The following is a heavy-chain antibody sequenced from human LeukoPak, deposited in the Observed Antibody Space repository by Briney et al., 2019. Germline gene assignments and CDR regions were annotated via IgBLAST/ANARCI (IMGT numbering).Heavy chain of an antibody. J-gene: IGHJ4*02. Sequence: PSETLSLTCTVSGGSISSSSYYWGWIRQPPGKGLEWIGSIYYSGSTYYNPSLKSRVTISVDTSKNQFSLKLSSVTAADTAVYYCARLIQGYYYDSSGYLLWDQGTLVTVSS. CDR1: GGSISSSSYY. V-gene: IGHV4-39*01. CDR2: IYYSGST. D-gene: IGHD3-22*01. CDR3: ARLIQGYYYDSSGYLL.